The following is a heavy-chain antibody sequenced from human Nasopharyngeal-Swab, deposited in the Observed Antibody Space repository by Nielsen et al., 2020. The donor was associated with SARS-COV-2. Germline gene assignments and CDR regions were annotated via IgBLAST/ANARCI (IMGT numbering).Heavy chain of an antibody. D-gene: IGHD3-22*01. CDR2: IIPILGIA. V-gene: IGHV1-69*04. CDR1: GGTFSSYA. Sequence: KVSCKASGGTFSSYAISWVRQAPGQGLEWMGRIIPILGIANYAQKFQGRVTITADKSTSTAYMELSSLRSEDTAVYYCARGLYYDSANYYYYGMDVWGQGTTVTVSS. CDR3: ARGLYYDSANYYYYGMDV. J-gene: IGHJ6*02.